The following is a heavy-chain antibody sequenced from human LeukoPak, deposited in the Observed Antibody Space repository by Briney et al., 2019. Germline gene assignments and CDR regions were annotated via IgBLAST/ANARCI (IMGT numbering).Heavy chain of an antibody. CDR2: IYHSGST. Sequence: SETLSLTCTVSGGSISSSSYYWGWIRQPPGKGLEWIGSIYHSGSTYYNPSLKSRVTISVDTSKNQFSLKLSSVTAADTAVYYCARVEWVVVAASSWGQGTLVTVSS. D-gene: IGHD2-15*01. J-gene: IGHJ5*02. CDR3: ARVEWVVVAASS. V-gene: IGHV4-39*07. CDR1: GGSISSSSYY.